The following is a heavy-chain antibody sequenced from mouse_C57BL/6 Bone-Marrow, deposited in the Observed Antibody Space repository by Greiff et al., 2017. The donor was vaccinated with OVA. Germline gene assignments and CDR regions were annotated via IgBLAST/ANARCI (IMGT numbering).Heavy chain of an antibody. Sequence: EVQVVESGGGLVQPGGSMKLSCVASGFTFSNYWMNWVRQSPEKGLEWVAQIRLKSDNYATHYAESVKGRFTISRDDSKSSVYLQMNNLRAEDTGIYYCTVRGTLAYWGQGTLVTVSA. CDR3: TVRGTLAY. J-gene: IGHJ3*01. CDR1: GFTFSNYW. V-gene: IGHV6-3*01. CDR2: IRLKSDNYAT. D-gene: IGHD3-3*01.